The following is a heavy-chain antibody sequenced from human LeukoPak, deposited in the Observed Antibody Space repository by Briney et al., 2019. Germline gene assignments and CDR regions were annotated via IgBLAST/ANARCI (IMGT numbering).Heavy chain of an antibody. J-gene: IGHJ3*02. CDR3: ARVVPAANDAFDI. CDR1: GDSISSGDYY. Sequence: SETLSLTCTVSGDSISSGDYYWGWIRQPPGKGLEWIGYIYYSGSTYYNPSLKSRVAISVDTSKNQFSLKLNSVTAADTAVYYCARVVPAANDAFDIWGQGTMVTVSS. V-gene: IGHV4-30-4*01. CDR2: IYYSGST. D-gene: IGHD2-2*01.